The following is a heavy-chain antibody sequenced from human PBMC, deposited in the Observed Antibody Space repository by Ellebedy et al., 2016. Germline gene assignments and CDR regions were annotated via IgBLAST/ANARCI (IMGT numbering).Heavy chain of an antibody. Sequence: GESLKISCAASGFAFSASTMHWVRQAPGKGLEWVANIKQDGSEKYYVDSVKGRFTISRDNAKNSLYLQMNSLRAEDTAVYYCARELVVVAAYGMDVWGQGTTVTVSS. V-gene: IGHV3-7*01. CDR1: GFAFSAST. CDR3: ARELVVVAAYGMDV. J-gene: IGHJ6*02. D-gene: IGHD2-15*01. CDR2: IKQDGSEK.